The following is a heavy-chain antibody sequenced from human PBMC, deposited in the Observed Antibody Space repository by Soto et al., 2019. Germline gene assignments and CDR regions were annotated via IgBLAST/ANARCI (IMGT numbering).Heavy chain of an antibody. CDR2: INHSGST. V-gene: IGHV4-34*01. D-gene: IGHD2-8*01. CDR3: ARAPYCTNGVCPYYYYYYMDV. CDR1: GGSFSGYY. Sequence: QVQLQQWGAGLLKPSETLSLTCAVYGGSFSGYYWSWIRQPPGKGLEWLGEINHSGSTNYNPSLKSRVTISVDTSKNQFSLKLSSVTAADTAVYYCARAPYCTNGVCPYYYYYYMDVWGKGTTVTVSS. J-gene: IGHJ6*03.